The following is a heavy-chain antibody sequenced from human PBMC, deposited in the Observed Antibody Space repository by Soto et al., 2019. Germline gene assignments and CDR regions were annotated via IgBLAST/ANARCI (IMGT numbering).Heavy chain of an antibody. V-gene: IGHV3-66*01. Sequence: EVQLVESGGGLVQPGGSLRLSCAASGFTVSSNYMSWVRQAPGKGLEWVSVIYSGGSTYYADSVKGRFTISRDNSKNTLYLQMNSLRAEDTAVYYCSRGTQTPPGGPTWGQGTLVTVSS. CDR1: GFTVSSNY. CDR3: SRGTQTPPGGPT. D-gene: IGHD3-16*01. CDR2: IYSGGST. J-gene: IGHJ4*02.